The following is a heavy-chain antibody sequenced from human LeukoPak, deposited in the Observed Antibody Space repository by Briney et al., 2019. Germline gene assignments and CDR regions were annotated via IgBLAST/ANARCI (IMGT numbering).Heavy chain of an antibody. V-gene: IGHV1-8*01. CDR3: AREEEMVYGDFDY. CDR2: MNPSSGNT. J-gene: IGHJ4*02. CDR1: GYTFTSYD. Sequence: ASVKVSCKASGYTFTSYDINWVRQATGQGLEWMGWMNPSSGNTGYAQKFQGRVTMTRNTSISTAYMELSSLRSEDTAVYYCAREEEMVYGDFDYWGQGTLVTVSS. D-gene: IGHD2-8*01.